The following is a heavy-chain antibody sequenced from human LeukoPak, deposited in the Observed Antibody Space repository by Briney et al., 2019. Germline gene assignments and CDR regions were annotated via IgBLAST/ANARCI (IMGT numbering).Heavy chain of an antibody. J-gene: IGHJ4*02. Sequence: GGSLRLSCAASGFTFSSYWMHWVRQAPGKGLVWVSRINSDGSSTSYADSVKGRFTISRDNAKNTLYLQMNSLRAEDTAVYYCARGGGSLRYFDWLLYEGEFDYWGQGTLVTVSS. CDR2: INSDGSST. V-gene: IGHV3-74*01. CDR3: ARGGGSLRYFDWLLYEGEFDY. CDR1: GFTFSSYW. D-gene: IGHD3-9*01.